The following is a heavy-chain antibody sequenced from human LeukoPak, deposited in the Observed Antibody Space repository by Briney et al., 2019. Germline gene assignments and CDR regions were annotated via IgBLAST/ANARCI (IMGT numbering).Heavy chain of an antibody. CDR2: IYYSESA. Sequence: PSETLSLTCTVSGGSISSYYWSWIRQPPGRGLEWIGYIYYSESANYNPSLKSRVTISVDTSKNQFSLNLTSVTAADAAVYYCARGASPTHFDSWGQGSLVTVSS. J-gene: IGHJ4*02. CDR1: GGSISSYY. CDR3: ARGASPTHFDS. V-gene: IGHV4-59*01.